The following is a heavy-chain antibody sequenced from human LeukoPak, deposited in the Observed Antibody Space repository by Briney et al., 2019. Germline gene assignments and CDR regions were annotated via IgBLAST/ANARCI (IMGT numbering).Heavy chain of an antibody. CDR3: ARAHSSSWYAWFDP. V-gene: IGHV4-34*01. CDR2: INDRGST. D-gene: IGHD6-13*01. J-gene: IGHJ5*02. CDR1: GGSVSGCY. Sequence: ASETQSLTCAVYGGSVSGCYWSWIRQPPGKGLEWMGEINDRGSTNNNPSLKSPVTIPVDTSKNQCSLKRSTVTAADTALFYGARAHSSSWYAWFDPWGQGTLVAVSS.